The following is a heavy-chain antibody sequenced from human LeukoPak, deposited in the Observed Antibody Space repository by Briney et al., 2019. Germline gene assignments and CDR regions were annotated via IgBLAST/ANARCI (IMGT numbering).Heavy chain of an antibody. D-gene: IGHD6-13*01. V-gene: IGHV3-53*01. CDR1: GFTVSSNY. Sequence: GGSLRLSGAASGFTVSSNYMSWVRQAPGKGLEWVSVIYSGGSTYYADSVKGRFTISRDNSKNTLYLQMNSLRAEDTAVYYCARDSRLSSSWYYFDYWGQGTLVTVSS. J-gene: IGHJ4*02. CDR3: ARDSRLSSSWYYFDY. CDR2: IYSGGST.